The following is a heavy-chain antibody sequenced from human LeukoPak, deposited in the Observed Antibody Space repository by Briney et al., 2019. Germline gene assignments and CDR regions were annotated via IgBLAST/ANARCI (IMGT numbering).Heavy chain of an antibody. CDR2: ISSSSSYI. CDR3: ACYSGSYMYNWFDP. Sequence: PGGSLRLSCAASGFTFSSYSMNSVRQAPGKGLEWVSSISSSSSYIYYADSVKGRFTISRDNAKNSLYLQMNSLRAEDTAVYYCACYSGSYMYNWFDPWGQGTLVTVSS. V-gene: IGHV3-21*01. J-gene: IGHJ5*02. D-gene: IGHD1-26*01. CDR1: GFTFSSYS.